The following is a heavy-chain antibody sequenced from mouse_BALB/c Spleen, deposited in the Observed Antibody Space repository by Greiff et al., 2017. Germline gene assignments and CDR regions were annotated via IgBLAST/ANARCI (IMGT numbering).Heavy chain of an antibody. V-gene: IGHV14-3*02. CDR3: ARKKYGKNYAMDY. CDR2: IDPANGNT. Sequence: EVQLQQSGAELVKPGASVKLSCTASGFNIKDTYMHWVKQRPEQGLEWIGRIDPANGNTKYDPKFQGKATITADTSSNTAYLQLSSLTSEDTAVYYGARKKYGKNYAMDYWGQGTSVTVSS. CDR1: GFNIKDTY. J-gene: IGHJ4*01. D-gene: IGHD2-10*02.